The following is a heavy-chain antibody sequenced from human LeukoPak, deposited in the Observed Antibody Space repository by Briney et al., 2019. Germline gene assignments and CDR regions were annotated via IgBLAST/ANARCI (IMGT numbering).Heavy chain of an antibody. CDR2: ISYDGSNR. V-gene: IGHV3-30*04. CDR1: GFTFNNYA. Sequence: PGGSLRLSCAASGFTFNNYAMHWVRQSPGTGLEWVAVISYDGSNRYYADSVKGRFTISRDNSKNTLYLQMNSLRAEDTAVYYCAPLEGWLVGGYYFDYWGQGTLVTVSS. D-gene: IGHD6-19*01. J-gene: IGHJ4*02. CDR3: APLEGWLVGGYYFDY.